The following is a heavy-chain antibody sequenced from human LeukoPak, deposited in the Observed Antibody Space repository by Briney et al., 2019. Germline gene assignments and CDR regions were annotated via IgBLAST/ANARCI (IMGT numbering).Heavy chain of an antibody. CDR3: ARDPMVRGVIITKDYYYYYGMDV. Sequence: GESLQISCKGSGYRFTSYWISWVRQMPGKGLEWMGRIDPSDSYTNYSPSFQGHVTISADKSISTAYLQWSSLKASDTAMYYCARDPMVRGVIITKDYYYYYGMDVWGKGTTVTVSS. CDR1: GYRFTSYW. J-gene: IGHJ6*04. CDR2: IDPSDSYT. D-gene: IGHD3-10*01. V-gene: IGHV5-10-1*01.